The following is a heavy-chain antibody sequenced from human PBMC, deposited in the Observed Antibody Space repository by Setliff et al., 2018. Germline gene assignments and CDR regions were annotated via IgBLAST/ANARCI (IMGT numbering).Heavy chain of an antibody. CDR3: ARSLSSGSYWNPRPFYSDS. J-gene: IGHJ4*02. D-gene: IGHD3-10*01. CDR1: GGSITSGSNY. Sequence: SETLSLTCTVSGGSITSGSNYWSWIRQPAGRGLEWMGHIDPSGNTNYHPSLRNRVTISRDTSKNQFSLKLTSVTAADTAVYFCARSLSSGSYWNPRPFYSDSWGQGTLVTSPQ. V-gene: IGHV4-61*09. CDR2: IDPSGNT.